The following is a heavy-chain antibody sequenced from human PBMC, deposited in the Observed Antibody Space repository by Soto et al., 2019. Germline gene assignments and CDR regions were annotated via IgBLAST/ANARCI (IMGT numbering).Heavy chain of an antibody. D-gene: IGHD5-12*01. V-gene: IGHV1-69*12. CDR2: IVPIVDTS. CDR3: VRVVAIPGYPDN. Sequence: QVQLVQSGAEVRQPASSVKVSCKTSGGTFSSYAISWVRQAPGQGLEWMGGIVPIVDTSTYAQKFQGRVTITADEYTSTVYMELSSLRSDDTAVYYCVRVVAIPGYPDNWCQGTLVTVSS. CDR1: GGTFSSYA. J-gene: IGHJ4*02.